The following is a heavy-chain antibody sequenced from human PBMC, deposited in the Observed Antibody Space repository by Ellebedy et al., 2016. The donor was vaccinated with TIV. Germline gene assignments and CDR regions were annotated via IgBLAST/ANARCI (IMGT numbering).Heavy chain of an antibody. CDR1: GDSVSSNSVV. V-gene: IGHV6-1*01. Sequence: MPSETLSLTCAISGDSVSSNSVVWNWIRQSPSRGLEWLGRTYYRSKWSDDYAVSVKSRVTINADTSKNQFSLQLNSATPEDTAVYYCARGAFYSGTSSPTFDYWGQGALVTVSS. J-gene: IGHJ4*02. CDR3: ARGAFYSGTSSPTFDY. CDR2: TYYRSKWSD. D-gene: IGHD3-10*01.